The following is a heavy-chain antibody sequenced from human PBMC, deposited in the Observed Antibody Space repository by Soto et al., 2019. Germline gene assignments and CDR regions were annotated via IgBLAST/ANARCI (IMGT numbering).Heavy chain of an antibody. CDR1: GVFISSYH. CDR2: IDYSGNT. CDR3: ASTYESSPSYV. V-gene: IGHV4-59*01. Sequence: SETLSLTCTVSGVFISSYHWTRIRQPPGKGLEWMGNIDYSGNTDYNPSHKSRVTISVDTSKNQFSLKLSSVTAADTAVYFCASTYESSPSYVWGQGTTVTVSS. J-gene: IGHJ6*02. D-gene: IGHD3-22*01.